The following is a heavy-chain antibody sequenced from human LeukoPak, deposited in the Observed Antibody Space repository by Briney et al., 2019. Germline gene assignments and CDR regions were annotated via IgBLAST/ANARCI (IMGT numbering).Heavy chain of an antibody. V-gene: IGHV1-2*06. J-gene: IGHJ4*02. Sequence: GASVKVSCKASGYAFTGYYMHWVRQAPGQGLEWMGRINPNSGGTNYAQKFQGRVTMARDTSISTAYMELSRLRSDDTAVYYCARTVGGSYSPRFDYWGQGTLVTVS. CDR3: ARTVGGSYSPRFDY. D-gene: IGHD1-26*01. CDR2: INPNSGGT. CDR1: GYAFTGYY.